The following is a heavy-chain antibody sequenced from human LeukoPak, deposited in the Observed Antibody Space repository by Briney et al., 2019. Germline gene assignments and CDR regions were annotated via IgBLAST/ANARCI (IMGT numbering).Heavy chain of an antibody. J-gene: IGHJ4*02. V-gene: IGHV4-59*01. CDR3: ASGYSSSWLHYFDY. CDR2: TRYGGTT. CDR1: DDSISDYY. D-gene: IGHD6-13*01. Sequence: PSETLSLTCSVSDDSISDYYWCWIRQPPGRGLEWIGYTRYGGTTSQNPSLKSRVTMSVDTSKNRLSLRLTSVTAADTAVYYCASGYSSSWLHYFDYWGQGTLVTVSS.